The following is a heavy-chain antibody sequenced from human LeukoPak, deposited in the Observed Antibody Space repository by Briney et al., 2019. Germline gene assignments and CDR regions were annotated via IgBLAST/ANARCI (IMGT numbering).Heavy chain of an antibody. Sequence: ASVKVSCKASGYTFISYGISWVRRAPGQGLEWMGWISAYNGNTNYAQKLQGRVTMTTDTSTSTAYMELRSLRSDDTAVYYCARAEGYYYDSSGPAGAFDIWGQGTTVTVSS. CDR2: ISAYNGNT. D-gene: IGHD3-22*01. CDR3: ARAEGYYYDSSGPAGAFDI. J-gene: IGHJ3*02. CDR1: GYTFISYG. V-gene: IGHV1-18*04.